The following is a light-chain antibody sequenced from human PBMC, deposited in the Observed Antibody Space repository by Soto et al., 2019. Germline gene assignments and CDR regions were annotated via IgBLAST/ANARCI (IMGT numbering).Light chain of an antibody. CDR2: EVS. Sequence: QSALTQPASVSGSPGQSITISCTGTSSDVGGYNYVSWYQQHPGKAPKLMIYEVSNRPSGVSNRFSGSKSGNTASLTISGLQAKDEADYYCSSYTSSSTLEVVFGGGTKLTVL. V-gene: IGLV2-14*01. J-gene: IGLJ2*01. CDR1: SSDVGGYNY. CDR3: SSYTSSSTLEVV.